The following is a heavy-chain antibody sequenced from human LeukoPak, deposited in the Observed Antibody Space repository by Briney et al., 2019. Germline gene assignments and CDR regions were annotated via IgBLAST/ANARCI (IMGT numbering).Heavy chain of an antibody. Sequence: GGSLRLSCAASGFTLSSYWMHWVRQAPGKGLLWVSRISSDGRSTSYADSLKGRFTISRDNAKNTLYLQMNSLKVEDTAVYFCARGVASSWGAFDMWGRGTMVTVSS. CDR1: GFTLSSYW. CDR3: ARGVASSWGAFDM. V-gene: IGHV3-74*01. CDR2: ISSDGRST. D-gene: IGHD3-16*01. J-gene: IGHJ3*02.